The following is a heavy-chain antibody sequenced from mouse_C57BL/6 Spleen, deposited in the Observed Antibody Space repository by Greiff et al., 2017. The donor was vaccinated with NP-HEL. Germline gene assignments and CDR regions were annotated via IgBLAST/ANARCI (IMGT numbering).Heavy chain of an antibody. Sequence: EVKLMESGGGLVKPGGSLKLSCAASGFTFSSYAMSWVRQTPEKRLEWVATISDGGSYTYYTDNVKGRFTISRDNAKNTLYLQMSHLTSEDTAMYYCGRDKPMYDGSSYWYFDVWGTRTTFNCSS. CDR2: ISDGGSYT. CDR3: GRDKPMYDGSSYWYFDV. CDR1: GFTFSSYA. V-gene: IGHV5-4*01. J-gene: IGHJ1*03. D-gene: IGHD1-1*01.